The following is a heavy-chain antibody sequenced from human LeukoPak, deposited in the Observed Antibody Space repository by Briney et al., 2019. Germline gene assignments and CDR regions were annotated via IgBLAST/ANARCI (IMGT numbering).Heavy chain of an antibody. CDR3: ASGLLAVAGYYFDY. D-gene: IGHD6-19*01. CDR1: GYTFTSYD. Sequence: ASVKVSCKASGYTFTSYDINWVRRATGQGLEWMGWMNPNSGNTGYAQKFQGRVTMTRNTSISTAYIELSSLRSEDTAVYYCASGLLAVAGYYFDYWGQGTLVTVSS. CDR2: MNPNSGNT. J-gene: IGHJ4*02. V-gene: IGHV1-8*01.